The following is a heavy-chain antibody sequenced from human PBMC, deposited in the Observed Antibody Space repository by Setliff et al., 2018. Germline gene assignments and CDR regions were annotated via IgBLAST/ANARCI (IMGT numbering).Heavy chain of an antibody. CDR1: GFSISTSGEG. CDR2: VYWDGDQ. J-gene: IGHJ5*02. V-gene: IGHV2-5*02. CDR3: ALRRGNEWHLVRWFDP. D-gene: IGHD6-6*01. Sequence: SGPTLVNPTQTLTLTCTFSGFSISTSGEGVGWIRQPPGKALEWLALVYWDGDQRYSPSLNSRLSITKDSSKSQVFLTMTNMDPVETATYYCALRRGNEWHLVRWFDPWGPGIQVTVSS.